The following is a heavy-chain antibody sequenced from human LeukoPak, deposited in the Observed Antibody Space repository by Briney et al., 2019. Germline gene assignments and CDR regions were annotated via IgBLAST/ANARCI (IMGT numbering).Heavy chain of an antibody. CDR2: ISGSGGST. Sequence: GGSLRLSCAASGFTFSSYAMSWVRQAPGKGLEWVSAISGSGGSTYYADSVKGRFTISRDNSKNTLYLQMNSLRAEDTAVYYCSDEGNPPYLPYTVTTQWGQGTLSPSPQ. CDR3: SDEGNPPYLPYTVTTQ. J-gene: IGHJ4*02. V-gene: IGHV3-23*01. D-gene: IGHD4-17*01. CDR1: GFTFSSYA.